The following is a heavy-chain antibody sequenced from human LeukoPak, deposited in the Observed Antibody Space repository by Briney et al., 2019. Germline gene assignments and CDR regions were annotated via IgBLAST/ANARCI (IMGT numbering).Heavy chain of an antibody. D-gene: IGHD6-19*01. Sequence: PGGSLRLSCAASGFTFSNSAMSWVRQAPGKGLEWVSTLSGSGITTYYADSVKGRFTISRDNSKNTLYLQMNSLRAEDTAVYYCAKGFYSSGWSFSDYWGQGTLVTLSS. CDR3: AKGFYSSGWSFSDY. CDR1: GFTFSNSA. CDR2: LSGSGITT. V-gene: IGHV3-23*01. J-gene: IGHJ4*01.